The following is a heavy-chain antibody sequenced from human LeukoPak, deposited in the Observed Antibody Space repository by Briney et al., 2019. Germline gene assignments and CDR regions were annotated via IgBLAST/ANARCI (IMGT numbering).Heavy chain of an antibody. CDR3: AGQKNGWIDY. V-gene: IGHV6-1*01. CDR2: TYYRSKWYN. D-gene: IGHD6-19*01. J-gene: IGHJ4*02. Sequence: SQTLSLTCAISGDSLSSNSAAWSWIRQSPSRGLEWLGRTYYRSKWYNDYAVSMRGRIIINPDTSKNHFFLQLNSVTPEDTGIYYCAGQKNGWIDYWGQGTLVTVSS. CDR1: GDSLSSNSAA.